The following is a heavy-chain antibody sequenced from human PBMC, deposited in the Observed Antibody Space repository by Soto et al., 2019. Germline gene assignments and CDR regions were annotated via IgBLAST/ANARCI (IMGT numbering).Heavy chain of an antibody. CDR3: ARVSAYYPSDY. CDR1: GYTFTSYA. J-gene: IGHJ4*02. V-gene: IGHV1-3*01. D-gene: IGHD5-12*01. Sequence: GASVKVSCKASGYTFTSYAMHWVRQAPGQRLEWMGWINAGNGNTKYSQKFQGRVTITRDTSASTAYVELSSLRSEDTAVYYCARVSAYYPSDYWGQGPLVTVSS. CDR2: INAGNGNT.